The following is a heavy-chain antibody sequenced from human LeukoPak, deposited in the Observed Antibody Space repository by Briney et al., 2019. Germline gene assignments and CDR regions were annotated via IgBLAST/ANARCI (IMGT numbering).Heavy chain of an antibody. Sequence: ASVKVSCKASGYTFTSYDINWVRQATGQGLEWMGWMNPNSGNTGYAQKFQGRVTMTRNTSISTAYMELSSLRSEDTAVYYCARVQGRLRFVGYWGQGTLVTVSS. V-gene: IGHV1-8*01. J-gene: IGHJ4*02. CDR2: MNPNSGNT. CDR1: GYTFTSYD. D-gene: IGHD3-16*01. CDR3: ARVQGRLRFVGY.